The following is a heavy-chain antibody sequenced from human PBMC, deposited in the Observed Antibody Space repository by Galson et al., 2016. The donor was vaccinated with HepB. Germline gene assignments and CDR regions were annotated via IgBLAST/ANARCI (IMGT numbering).Heavy chain of an antibody. CDR3: ARFSGSGWGSFDY. J-gene: IGHJ4*02. Sequence: QSGAEVKKPGESLKVSCKGSGYSFTNYWIGWVRQMPGKGLEWMGMIHPDDSDTKYSPSFQGQVTMSADKSISTAYLQWSSLKASDTAMYYCARFSGSGWGSFDYLGQGTLVTVSS. V-gene: IGHV5-51*01. CDR2: IHPDDSDT. CDR1: GYSFTNYW. D-gene: IGHD6-19*01.